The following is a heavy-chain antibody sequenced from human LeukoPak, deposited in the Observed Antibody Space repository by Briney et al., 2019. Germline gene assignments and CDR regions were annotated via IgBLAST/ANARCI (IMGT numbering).Heavy chain of an antibody. CDR3: ARGPFCTSTSCQGFFDY. CDR2: IKYDGSDA. Sequence: PGGSLRLSCAASGFTFSDYWMSWVRQAPGKGLEWVANIKYDGSDAYYVGSVKGRFLISRDNAKNSVYLQMSSLRAEDTTVFYCARGPFCTSTSCQGFFDYWGQGILVTVSS. J-gene: IGHJ4*02. V-gene: IGHV3-7*04. D-gene: IGHD2-2*01. CDR1: GFTFSDYW.